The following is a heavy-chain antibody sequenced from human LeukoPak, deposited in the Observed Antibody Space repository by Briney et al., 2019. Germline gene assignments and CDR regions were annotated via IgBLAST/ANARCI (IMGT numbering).Heavy chain of an antibody. CDR2: IYPGDSDT. D-gene: IGHD5-12*01. CDR1: GYSFTSYW. CDR3: ASATIVATTLSSDAFDI. Sequence: GESLKISCKGSGYSFTSYWIGWVRQMPGKGLEWMGIIYPGDSDTRYSPSFQGQVTISADKSISTAYLQWSSLKASDTAMYYCASATIVATTLSSDAFDIWGQGTMVTVSS. V-gene: IGHV5-51*01. J-gene: IGHJ3*02.